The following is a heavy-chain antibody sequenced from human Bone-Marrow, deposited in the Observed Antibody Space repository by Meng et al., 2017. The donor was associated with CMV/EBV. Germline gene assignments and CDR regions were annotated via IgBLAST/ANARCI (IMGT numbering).Heavy chain of an antibody. CDR1: GFTISSNY. V-gene: IGHV3-53*01. D-gene: IGHD1-26*01. J-gene: IGHJ4*02. CDR2: IYSGGST. Sequence: GGSLRLSCAASGFTISSNYMSWVRQAPGKGLEWVSVIYSGGSTYYADSVKGRFTISRDNSKNTAYLQMNSLKTEDTAVYYCTSGAYFDYWGQGTLVTVSS. CDR3: TSGAYFDY.